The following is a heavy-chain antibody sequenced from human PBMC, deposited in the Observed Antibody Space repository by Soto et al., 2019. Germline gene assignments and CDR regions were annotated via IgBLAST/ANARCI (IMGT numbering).Heavy chain of an antibody. V-gene: IGHV3-48*03. D-gene: IGHD3-16*01. Sequence: GGSLRLSCAASGFTFSGYEMNWVRLAPGKGLEWISYISSTGSTKHYADSVTGRFTISRDNAKNSLSLQMNSLRVEDTAVYYCARDGGGWGRGTLVTVSS. J-gene: IGHJ4*02. CDR2: ISSTGSTK. CDR3: ARDGGG. CDR1: GFTFSGYE.